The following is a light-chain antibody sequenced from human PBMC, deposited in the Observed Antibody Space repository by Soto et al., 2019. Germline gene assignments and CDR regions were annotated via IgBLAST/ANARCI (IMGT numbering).Light chain of an antibody. CDR2: DAS. Sequence: DIQMTQSPTTLSASGGDSVTITCRASQSMSTWLAWYQQKPGKAPKLLLYDASSLESRVPSRFSGSGSGTEFTLINSRLQPDDIATIYCQQYNRYAFGQGTKVEIK. V-gene: IGKV1-5*01. CDR3: QQYNRYA. CDR1: QSMSTW. J-gene: IGKJ1*01.